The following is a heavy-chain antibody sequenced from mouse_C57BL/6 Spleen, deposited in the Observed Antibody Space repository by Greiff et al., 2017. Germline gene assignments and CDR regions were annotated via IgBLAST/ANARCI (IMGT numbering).Heavy chain of an antibody. D-gene: IGHD1-1*01. J-gene: IGHJ1*03. CDR3: ARSNYGSSYGYCYFDV. V-gene: IGHV1-77*01. Sequence: VKLMESGAELVKPGASVKISCKASGYTFTDYYINWVKQRPGQGLEWIGKIGPGSGSTYYNEKFKGKATLTADKSSSTAYMQLSSLTSEDSAVYFCARSNYGSSYGYCYFDVWGTGTTVTVSS. CDR1: GYTFTDYY. CDR2: IGPGSGST.